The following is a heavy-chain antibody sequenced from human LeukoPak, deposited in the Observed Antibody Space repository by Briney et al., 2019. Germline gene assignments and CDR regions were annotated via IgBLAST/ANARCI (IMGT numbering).Heavy chain of an antibody. CDR2: INPSDDST. CDR1: GYTFNSSY. Sequence: ASVKVSCKASGYTFNSSYMHWVRQAPGQGLEWMGIINPSDDSTRYAQKFQGRVTMTKDTSTNTVYMHLSSLSSDDTAVYYCAREYSTWYFDLWGRGTLVTVSS. CDR3: AREYSTWYFDL. D-gene: IGHD2-21*01. V-gene: IGHV1-46*02. J-gene: IGHJ2*01.